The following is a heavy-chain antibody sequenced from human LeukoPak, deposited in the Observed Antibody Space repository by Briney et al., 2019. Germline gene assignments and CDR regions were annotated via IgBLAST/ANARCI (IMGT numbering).Heavy chain of an antibody. J-gene: IGHJ4*02. D-gene: IGHD2-2*01. CDR1: GFTFSSYD. CDR3: ARDYAHSYGQFDY. Sequence: PGRSLRLSCAASGFTFSSYDMHWVRQALGKGLEWVAVIWYDGSNKYFADSVKGRFTISRDNSKNTLFLQMNTLRAEDTALYYCARDYAHSYGQFDYWGQGTLVTVSS. V-gene: IGHV3-33*01. CDR2: IWYDGSNK.